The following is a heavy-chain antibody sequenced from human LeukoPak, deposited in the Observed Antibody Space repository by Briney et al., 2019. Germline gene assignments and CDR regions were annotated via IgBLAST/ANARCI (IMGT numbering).Heavy chain of an antibody. D-gene: IGHD7-27*01. V-gene: IGHV1-18*01. CDR3: ARDRCHWGSCVWGGFDI. J-gene: IGHJ3*02. CDR2: ISAYNSNT. CDR1: GYNFMSYG. Sequence: ASVKVSCKTSGYNFMSYGFSWVRQAPGQGLEWMGWISAYNSNTNYAQNFQGRVTMTTDISATTAYMELRSLTSDDTAVYFCARDRCHWGSCVWGGFDIWGQGTMVTVSS.